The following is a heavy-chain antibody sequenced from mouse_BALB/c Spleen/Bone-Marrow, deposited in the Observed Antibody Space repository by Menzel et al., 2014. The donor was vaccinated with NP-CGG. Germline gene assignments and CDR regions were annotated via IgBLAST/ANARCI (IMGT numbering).Heavy chain of an antibody. J-gene: IGHJ2*01. CDR2: IYPGDGDT. CDR3: ARQVVQDY. CDR1: GYAFSSYW. Sequence: AQLQQSGAELVRPGSSVKISCKASGYAFSSYWMNWVKQRPGQGLEWIGQIYPGDGDTNYNGKFKGKATLTADKSSSTGYMQLSSLTSEDSAVYCCARQVVQDYWGQGTTRTVAS. V-gene: IGHV1-80*01. D-gene: IGHD6-2*01.